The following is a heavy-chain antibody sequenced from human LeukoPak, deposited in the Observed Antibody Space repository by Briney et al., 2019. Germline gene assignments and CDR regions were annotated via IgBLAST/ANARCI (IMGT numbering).Heavy chain of an antibody. D-gene: IGHD4-17*01. CDR2: IKGDGSDT. J-gene: IGHJ4*02. Sequence: GRSLRLSCTASGFTFGDYAMRWFRQTPGKGLLWVSRIKGDGSDTLYADSVKGRFTISRDNSKNTLYLQTSSLGVDATAVYYCARASTTVPNLLDYWGQGALVSVSS. CDR1: GFTFGDYA. V-gene: IGHV3-74*01. CDR3: ARASTTVPNLLDY.